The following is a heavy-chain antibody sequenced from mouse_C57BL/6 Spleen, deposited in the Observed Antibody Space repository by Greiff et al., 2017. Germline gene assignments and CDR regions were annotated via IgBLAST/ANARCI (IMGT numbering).Heavy chain of an antibody. CDR1: GFTFSSYA. D-gene: IGHD4-1*01. V-gene: IGHV5-9*01. CDR3: ARFLGRFDWDFDD. Sequence: EVKLMESGGGLVKPGGSLKLSCAASGFTFSSYAMSWVRQTPEKRLEWVATISGGGGNTYYPDSVKGRFTITRDNAKNTLYLQLSSLRSEDTALYYCARFLGRFDWDFDDWGTGTTVTVSS. CDR2: ISGGGGNT. J-gene: IGHJ1*03.